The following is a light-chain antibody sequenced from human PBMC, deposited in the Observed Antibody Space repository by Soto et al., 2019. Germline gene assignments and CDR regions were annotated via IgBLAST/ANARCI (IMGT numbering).Light chain of an antibody. CDR3: SSYTGSNNVL. J-gene: IGLJ2*01. Sequence: QSALTQPPSASGSPGQSVTISCTGTSSDVGGYNYVSWYQQNPGKAPKLMIYEVTKRPSGVPDRFSGSKSGNTASLTVSGLQAEDEADYYCSSYTGSNNVLFGGGTKVTVL. CDR2: EVT. V-gene: IGLV2-8*01. CDR1: SSDVGGYNY.